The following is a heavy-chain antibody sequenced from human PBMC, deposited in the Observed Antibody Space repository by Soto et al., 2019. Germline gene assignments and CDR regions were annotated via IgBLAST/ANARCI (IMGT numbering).Heavy chain of an antibody. CDR2: ISGSGGST. CDR3: AKVVVRGVIITGAFDY. V-gene: IGHV3-23*01. D-gene: IGHD3-10*01. Sequence: EVQLLESGGGLVQPGGSLRLSCAASGFTISSYAMSWVRQAPGKGLEWVSAISGSGGSTYYADSVKGRFTISRDNSKNTLYLQMNSLRAEDTAVYYCAKVVVRGVIITGAFDYWGQGTLVTVSS. CDR1: GFTISSYA. J-gene: IGHJ4*02.